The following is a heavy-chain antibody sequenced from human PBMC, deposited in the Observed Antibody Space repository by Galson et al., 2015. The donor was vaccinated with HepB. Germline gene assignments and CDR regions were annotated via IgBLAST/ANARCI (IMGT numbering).Heavy chain of an antibody. Sequence: SLRLSCAASEFTFSSFWMSWVRQAPGKGLEWVANIKQDGSEKYYVDSVKGRFTISRDNAKNSLYLQMNSLRADDTAVYYCARGASSRDYRGQGTLGNVFS. J-gene: IGHJ4*02. CDR3: ARGASSRDY. V-gene: IGHV3-7*03. CDR1: EFTFSSFW. CDR2: IKQDGSEK. D-gene: IGHD6-13*01.